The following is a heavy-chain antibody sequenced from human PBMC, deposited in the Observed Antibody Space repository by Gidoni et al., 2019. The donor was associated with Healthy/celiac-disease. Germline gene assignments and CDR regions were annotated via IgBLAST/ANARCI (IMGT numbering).Heavy chain of an antibody. D-gene: IGHD2-2*01. V-gene: IGHV3-33*01. CDR3: ARDQYCSSTSCLYYFDY. CDR2: IWYDGSNK. J-gene: IGHJ4*02. Sequence: QVQLVESGGGVVQPGRSLRLSCAASGFTFSSCGMHWVRQAPGKGLEWVAVIWYDGSNKYYADSVKGRFTISRDNSKNTLYLQMNSLRAEDTAVYYCARDQYCSSTSCLYYFDYWRQGTLVTVSS. CDR1: GFTFSSCG.